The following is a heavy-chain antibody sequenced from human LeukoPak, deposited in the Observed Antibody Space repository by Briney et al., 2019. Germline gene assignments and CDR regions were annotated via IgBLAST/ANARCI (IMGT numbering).Heavy chain of an antibody. CDR2: IKQDGSEK. D-gene: IGHD3-10*01. CDR3: ARGTMVRGVPSV. CDR1: GFNFSSYW. V-gene: IGHV3-7*04. J-gene: IGHJ6*04. Sequence: GGSLRLSCAASGFNFSSYWMSWVRQAPGKGLEWVANIKQDGSEKYYVDSVKGRFTISRDNAKNSLYLQMNSLRAEDTAVYYCARGTMVRGVPSVWGKGTTVTVSS.